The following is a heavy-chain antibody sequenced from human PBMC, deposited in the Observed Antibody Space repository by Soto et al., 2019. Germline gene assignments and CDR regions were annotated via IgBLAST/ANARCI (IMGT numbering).Heavy chain of an antibody. CDR3: ARDVTRYCSSTSCYISDY. Sequence: ASVKVSCKASGYTFTSYGISWVRQAPGQGLEWMGWISAYNGNTNYAQKLQGRVTMTTDTSTSTAYMELRSLRSDDTAVYYCARDVTRYCSSTSCYISDYWGQGTLVTVSS. CDR1: GYTFTSYG. D-gene: IGHD2-2*02. CDR2: ISAYNGNT. V-gene: IGHV1-18*01. J-gene: IGHJ4*02.